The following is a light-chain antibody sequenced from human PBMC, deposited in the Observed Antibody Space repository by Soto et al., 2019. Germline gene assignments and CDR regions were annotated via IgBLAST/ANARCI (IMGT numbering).Light chain of an antibody. CDR1: SSDVGTYNL. V-gene: IGLV2-23*01. J-gene: IGLJ1*01. CDR3: CSYVGSSTYV. CDR2: EGT. Sequence: QSVLTQPASVSGSPEQSITISCTGTSSDVGTYNLVSWYQQHPGKAPKLMVYEGTKRPSGVSNRFSGSKSGNTASLTISGLQTEDEADYYCCSYVGSSTYVFGTGTKVTVL.